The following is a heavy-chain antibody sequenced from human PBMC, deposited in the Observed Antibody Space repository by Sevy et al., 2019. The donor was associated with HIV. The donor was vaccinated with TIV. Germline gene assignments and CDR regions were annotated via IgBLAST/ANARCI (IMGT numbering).Heavy chain of an antibody. CDR1: GFTFDDYA. D-gene: IGHD5-12*01. V-gene: IGHV3-9*01. CDR3: AKGLATISSGAYYYYYYGMDV. CDR2: ISWNSGSI. Sequence: GGSLRLSCAASGFTFDDYAMHWVRQAPGKGLEWVSGISWNSGSIGYADSVKGRFTISRDNAKNSLYLQMNSLRAEDTALYYCAKGLATISSGAYYYYYYGMDVWGQRTTVTVSS. J-gene: IGHJ6*02.